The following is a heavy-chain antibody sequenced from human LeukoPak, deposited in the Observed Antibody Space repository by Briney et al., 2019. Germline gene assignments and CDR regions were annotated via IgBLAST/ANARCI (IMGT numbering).Heavy chain of an antibody. D-gene: IGHD1-7*01. Sequence: SETLSLTCTVSGGSISSSSYYWDWMRQPPGKGLEWIGSIFYSGSTYYNPSLKSRVTMSVDTSKNQFSLKLSSVTAADTAVYYCARDPRDITGTTTWGQGTLVTVSA. CDR1: GGSISSSSYY. V-gene: IGHV4-39*07. CDR3: ARDPRDITGTTT. J-gene: IGHJ5*02. CDR2: IFYSGST.